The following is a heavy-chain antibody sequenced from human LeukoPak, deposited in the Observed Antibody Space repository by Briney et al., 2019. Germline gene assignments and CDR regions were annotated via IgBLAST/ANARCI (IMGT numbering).Heavy chain of an antibody. D-gene: IGHD3-16*01. Sequence: GRSLRLSCAASGFTFSSYGMHWVRQAPGKGLEWVAVISYDGSNKYYADSVKGRFTISRDNSKNTLYLQMNSLRAEDTAVYYCAKLLIGGYRQITDFDYWGQGTLVTVSS. CDR3: AKLLIGGYRQITDFDY. CDR2: ISYDGSNK. CDR1: GFTFSSYG. J-gene: IGHJ4*02. V-gene: IGHV3-30*18.